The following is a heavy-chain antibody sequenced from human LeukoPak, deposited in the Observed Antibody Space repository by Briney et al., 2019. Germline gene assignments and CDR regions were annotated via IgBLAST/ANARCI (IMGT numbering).Heavy chain of an antibody. Sequence: PGRSLRLSCAASGSTFDDYAMHWVRQAPGKGLEWVSGISWNSGSIGYADSVKGRFTISRDNAKSSLYLQMNSLRAEDTALYYCAKDLARGSYNDAFDIWGQGTMVTVSS. D-gene: IGHD1-26*01. V-gene: IGHV3-9*01. CDR1: GSTFDDYA. CDR2: ISWNSGSI. CDR3: AKDLARGSYNDAFDI. J-gene: IGHJ3*02.